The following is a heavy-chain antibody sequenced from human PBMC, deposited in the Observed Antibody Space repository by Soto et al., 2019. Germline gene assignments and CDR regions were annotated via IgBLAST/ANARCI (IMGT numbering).Heavy chain of an antibody. Sequence: ASVEVSCQASCFTFSRYGIRWGGQAPGQGLEWMGWISAYNGNTNYAQKLQGRVTMTTDTSTSTAYMELRSLRSDDTAVYYCARVGSGSYYGPPQGYWGQGTLVTVSS. CDR3: ARVGSGSYYGPPQGY. CDR2: ISAYNGNT. CDR1: CFTFSRYG. V-gene: IGHV1-18*01. D-gene: IGHD3-10*01. J-gene: IGHJ4*02.